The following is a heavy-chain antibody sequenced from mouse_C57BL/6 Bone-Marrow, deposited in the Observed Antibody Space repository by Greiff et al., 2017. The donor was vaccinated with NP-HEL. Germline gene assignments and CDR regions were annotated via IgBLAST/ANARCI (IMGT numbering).Heavy chain of an antibody. CDR1: GFTFSSSG. J-gene: IGHJ3*01. D-gene: IGHD1-1*01. Sequence: DVMLVESGGDLVKPGGSLKLSCAASGFTFSSSGMSWVRQTPDKRLEWVATISSGGSYTYYPDSVKGRFTISRDNDTNTLYLQMSSLKSEDTAMYYCASPIYYYGSRFAYWDQGTLVTVSA. V-gene: IGHV5-6*02. CDR3: ASPIYYYGSRFAY. CDR2: ISSGGSYT.